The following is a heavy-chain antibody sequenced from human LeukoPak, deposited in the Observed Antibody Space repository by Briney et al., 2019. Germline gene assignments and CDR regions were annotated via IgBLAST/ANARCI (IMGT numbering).Heavy chain of an antibody. D-gene: IGHD5-24*01. CDR3: ARVGLGVEMATMSTFDI. CDR2: TYYRSKWYN. Sequence: SQTLSLTCAISGDSVSSNSAAWNWIRQSPSRGLEWLGRTYYRSKWYNDYAVSVKSRITINPDTSKNQFSLQLNSVTPEDTAVYYCARVGLGVEMATMSTFDIWGQGTMVTVSS. J-gene: IGHJ3*02. V-gene: IGHV6-1*01. CDR1: GDSVSSNSAA.